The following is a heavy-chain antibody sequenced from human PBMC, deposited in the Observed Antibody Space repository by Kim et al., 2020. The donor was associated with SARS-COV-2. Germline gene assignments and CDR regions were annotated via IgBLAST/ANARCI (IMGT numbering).Heavy chain of an antibody. V-gene: IGHV4-34*01. J-gene: IGHJ6*03. CDR2: INQSGST. CDR3: ARGRVGVVPSPVLGLGPFWKYHYMDV. CDR1: GGSFSDFS. D-gene: IGHD3-3*01. Sequence: SETLSLTCAVFGGSFSDFSWTWIRQSSGKGLEWIGEINQSGSTNYNPSLKSRVTISLDTSRNQFSLKVTSVTAADTAIYYCARGRVGVVPSPVLGLGPFWKYHYMDVW.